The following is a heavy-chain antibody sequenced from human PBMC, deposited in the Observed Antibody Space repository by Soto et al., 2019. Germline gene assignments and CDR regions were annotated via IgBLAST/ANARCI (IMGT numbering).Heavy chain of an antibody. CDR2: IYYSGST. CDR1: GGSIRSYY. CDR3: ARVDSPNYYDSSGYYYEY. J-gene: IGHJ4*02. D-gene: IGHD3-22*01. V-gene: IGHV4-59*01. Sequence: TLSLTCTVSGGSIRSYYWSWIRQPPGQGPEWIGYIYYSGSTNYNPSLKSRVTISVDTSKNQFSLKLSSVTAADTAVYYCARVDSPNYYDSSGYYYEYWGQGTLVTVSS.